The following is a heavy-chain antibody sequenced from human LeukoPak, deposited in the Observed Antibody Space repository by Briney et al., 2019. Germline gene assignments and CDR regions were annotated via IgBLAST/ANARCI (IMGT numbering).Heavy chain of an antibody. J-gene: IGHJ5*02. D-gene: IGHD2-15*01. CDR3: ARGSYCSGGSSYANWFDP. V-gene: IGHV1-8*01. CDR1: GYTFTSYD. Sequence: GASVKVSCKASGYTFTSYDINWVRQATGQGLEWMGWMNPNSGNTGYAQKFQGRVTMTRNTSISTAYMELSSLRSEDTAVYYCARGSYCSGGSSYANWFDPWGQGTLVTVSS. CDR2: MNPNSGNT.